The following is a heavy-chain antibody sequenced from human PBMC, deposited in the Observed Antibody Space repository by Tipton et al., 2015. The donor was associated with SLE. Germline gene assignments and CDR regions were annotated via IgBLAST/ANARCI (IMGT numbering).Heavy chain of an antibody. CDR1: GGSISSGSSY. V-gene: IGHV4-39*07. J-gene: IGHJ3*02. CDR2: IYESGST. Sequence: TLSLTCTVSGGSISSGSSYWGWIRQPPGKGLEWIGSIYESGSTYYNPSLKSRVTISVDTSKNQFSLKRSSVTAADTAVYYCARYALRSAFDIWGQGTMVTVSS. D-gene: IGHD2-2*01. CDR3: ARYALRSAFDI.